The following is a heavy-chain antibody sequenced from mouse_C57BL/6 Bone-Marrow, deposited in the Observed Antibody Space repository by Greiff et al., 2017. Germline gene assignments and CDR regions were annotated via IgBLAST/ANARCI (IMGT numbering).Heavy chain of an antibody. CDR1: GYTFTSYG. J-gene: IGHJ4*01. V-gene: IGHV1-52*01. CDR3: ARGAMDY. Sequence: QVQLQQPGAELVRPGSSVKLSCKASGYTFTSYGMPWVKQRPIQGLEWIGTIDPSDSETHYNQKFKDKATLTVDKSSSTAYMQLSSQASEDSAVEYCARGAMDYWGQGTSVTVSS. CDR2: IDPSDSET.